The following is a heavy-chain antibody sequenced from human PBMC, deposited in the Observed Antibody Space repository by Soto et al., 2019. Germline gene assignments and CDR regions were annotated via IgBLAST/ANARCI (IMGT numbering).Heavy chain of an antibody. D-gene: IGHD1-26*01. CDR1: GCTFSTYA. CDR2: VIPIFGTS. Sequence: SVKVSCKASGCTFSTYAISWVRQAPGQGLEWMGGVIPIFGTSTYAQNFQGRVTITADESTSTAYMELSRLRSEDTAVYYCARVRVVGATRLYYPYGLDVWGQGTRVTVSS. J-gene: IGHJ6*02. CDR3: ARVRVVGATRLYYPYGLDV. V-gene: IGHV1-69*13.